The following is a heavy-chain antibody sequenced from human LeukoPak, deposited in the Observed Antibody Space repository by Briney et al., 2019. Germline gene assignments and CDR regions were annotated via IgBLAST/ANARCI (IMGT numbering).Heavy chain of an antibody. V-gene: IGHV3-66*02. Sequence: GGSLRLSCAASGFTVSSNYMSWVRQAPGKGLEWVSVIYSGGSTYYADSVKGRFTISRDNSKNTLYLQMNSLRAEDTAVYYYASEPLYYYDSSGSLKDYWGQGTLVTVSS. J-gene: IGHJ4*02. CDR2: IYSGGST. CDR3: ASEPLYYYDSSGSLKDY. CDR1: GFTVSSNY. D-gene: IGHD3-22*01.